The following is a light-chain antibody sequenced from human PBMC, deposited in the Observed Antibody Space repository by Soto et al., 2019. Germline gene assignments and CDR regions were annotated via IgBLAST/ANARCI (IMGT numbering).Light chain of an antibody. CDR2: DVS. Sequence: SALTQPRSVSGSPGQSVTISCTGTSSDVGGYNYVSWCQQHPGKAPKLMIYDVSKRPSGVPDRFSGSKSGNTASLTISGLQAEDEADYYCCSYAGSYTYVFGTGTKVTVL. J-gene: IGLJ1*01. CDR3: CSYAGSYTYV. CDR1: SSDVGGYNY. V-gene: IGLV2-11*01.